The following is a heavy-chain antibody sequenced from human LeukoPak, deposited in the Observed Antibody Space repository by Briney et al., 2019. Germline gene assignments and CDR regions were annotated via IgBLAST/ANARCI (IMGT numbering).Heavy chain of an antibody. D-gene: IGHD2-21*01. CDR1: GGSISFYY. CDR2: ISYSGST. J-gene: IGHJ4*02. Sequence: SETLSLTCTVSGGSISFYYWSWIRQPPGKGLEWIGYISYSGSTNYNPSLKSRVTISVDTPKNQFSLKLSSVTAADTAVYYCAGGDSYYFFDYWGQGTLVTVSS. CDR3: AGGDSYYFFDY. V-gene: IGHV4-59*01.